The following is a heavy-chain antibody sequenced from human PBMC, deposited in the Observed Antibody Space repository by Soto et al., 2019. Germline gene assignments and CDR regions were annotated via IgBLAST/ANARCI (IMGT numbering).Heavy chain of an antibody. CDR2: INPSGGST. V-gene: IGHV1-46*01. J-gene: IGHJ4*02. CDR3: ARRAAAGTNHSDY. D-gene: IGHD6-13*01. Sequence: ASVKVSCKASGYTFTSYYMHWVGQAPGRGLEWMGIINPSGGSTSYAQKFQGRVTMTRDPSTSTVYMELSSLRSEDTAVYYCARRAAAGTNHSDYWARGTLDTVS. CDR1: GYTFTSYY.